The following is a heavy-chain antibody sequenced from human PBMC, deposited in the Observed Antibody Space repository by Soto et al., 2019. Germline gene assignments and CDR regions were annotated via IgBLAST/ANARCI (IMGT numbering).Heavy chain of an antibody. Sequence: SETLSLACAVSGYSISSGYYWGWIRQPPGKGLEWIGSIYHSGSTYYNPSLKSRVTISVDTSKNQFSLKLSSVTAADTAVYYCARGLPPGGGSNFDYWGQGTLVTVSS. CDR2: IYHSGST. CDR3: ARGLPPGGGSNFDY. V-gene: IGHV4-38-2*01. CDR1: GYSISSGYY. D-gene: IGHD1-26*01. J-gene: IGHJ4*02.